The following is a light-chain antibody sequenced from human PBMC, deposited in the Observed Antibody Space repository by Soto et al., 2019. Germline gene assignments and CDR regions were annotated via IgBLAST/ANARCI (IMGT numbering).Light chain of an antibody. J-gene: IGLJ2*01. CDR2: EVS. Sequence: QSALTQPPSASGSPGQSVTISCTGSSSXVGGYNYVSWYQQHPGKAPKLMIYEVSKRPSGVPDRLSGSKSGNTASLTVSGXXXXXXXXXXCSSYGGSNTVVFGGGTKLTVL. CDR1: SSXVGGYNY. V-gene: IGLV2-8*01. CDR3: SSYGGSNTVV.